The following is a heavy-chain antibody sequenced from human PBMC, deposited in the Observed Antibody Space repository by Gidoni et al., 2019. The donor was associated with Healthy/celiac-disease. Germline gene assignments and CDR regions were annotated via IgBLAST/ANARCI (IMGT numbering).Heavy chain of an antibody. D-gene: IGHD1-26*01. J-gene: IGHJ4*02. CDR1: GFSLSNARMG. CDR2: IFSNDEK. Sequence: QVTLKESGPVLVKPTETLPLTCTVSGFSLSNARMGVSWIRQPPGKALEWLAHIFSNDEKSYSTSLKSRLTISKDTSKSQVVLTMTNMDPVDTATYYCARTSGSVGGYFDYWGQGTLVTVSS. V-gene: IGHV2-26*01. CDR3: ARTSGSVGGYFDY.